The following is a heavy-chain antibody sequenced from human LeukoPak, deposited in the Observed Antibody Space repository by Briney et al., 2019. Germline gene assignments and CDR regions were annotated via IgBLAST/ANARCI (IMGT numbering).Heavy chain of an antibody. Sequence: GGSLRLSCAASGFTVSSNYMIWVRQAPGKGLEWVSSISSSSSYIYYADSVKGRFTISRDNAKNSLYLQMNSLRAEDTAVYYCARDRHVPGLYYYYMDVWGKGTTVTVSS. CDR2: ISSSSSYI. V-gene: IGHV3-21*01. CDR1: GFTVSSNY. D-gene: IGHD6-6*01. CDR3: ARDRHVPGLYYYYMDV. J-gene: IGHJ6*03.